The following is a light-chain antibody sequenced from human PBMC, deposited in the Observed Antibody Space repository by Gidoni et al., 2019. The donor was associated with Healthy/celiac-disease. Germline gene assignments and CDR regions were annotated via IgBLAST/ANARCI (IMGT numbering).Light chain of an antibody. J-gene: IGKJ2*01. CDR3: QQYGSSPYT. Sequence: ETGLTQSHGTLSLSPGERATLSCRASQSVSSSYLAWYQQKPGQAPRLLIYGASSRATGIPDRFSGSGSGTDFTLTISRLEPEDFAVYYCQQYGSSPYTFGQGTKLEIK. CDR1: QSVSSSY. V-gene: IGKV3-20*01. CDR2: GAS.